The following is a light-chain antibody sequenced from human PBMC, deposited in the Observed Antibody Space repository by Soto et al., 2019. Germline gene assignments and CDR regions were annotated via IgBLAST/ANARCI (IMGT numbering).Light chain of an antibody. CDR2: AAS. Sequence: DIQMTQSPSSLSASVGDRVTITCRASQGISSYLAWYQQKPGQVPKLLIYAASTLQSGVPSRFGGSGSGTDFTLTISSLQPEDVATYYCQKYNSAPQTCGQGTKVEIK. CDR3: QKYNSAPQT. CDR1: QGISSY. V-gene: IGKV1-27*01. J-gene: IGKJ1*01.